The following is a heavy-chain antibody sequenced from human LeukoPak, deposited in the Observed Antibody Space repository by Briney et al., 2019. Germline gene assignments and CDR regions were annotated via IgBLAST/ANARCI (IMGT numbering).Heavy chain of an antibody. J-gene: IGHJ4*02. CDR1: GFTFSLYW. D-gene: IGHD3-9*01. Sequence: GGSLRLSCAASGFTFSLYWMNWVRRAPGKGLEWVANIKQDGSEKNYVDSVKGRFTISRDNAKNSLYLQINNLRVEDTAMYYCAGGTGFIIKDWGQGTLVTDSS. CDR2: IKQDGSEK. V-gene: IGHV3-7*03. CDR3: AGGTGFIIKD.